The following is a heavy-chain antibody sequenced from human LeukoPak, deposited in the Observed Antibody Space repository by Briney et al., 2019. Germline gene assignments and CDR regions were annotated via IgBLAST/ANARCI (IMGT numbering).Heavy chain of an antibody. V-gene: IGHV3-21*01. Sequence: GGSLRLSCVASGFTFSSYSMNWVRQAPGKGLEWVSSISRSSGYIYYADSLKGRFIISRDNAKKSLYLQMNSLRAEDTAVYYCASGRFQFDYWGQGTLVTVSS. CDR1: GFTFSSYS. J-gene: IGHJ4*02. CDR2: ISRSSGYI. CDR3: ASGRFQFDY. D-gene: IGHD3-16*01.